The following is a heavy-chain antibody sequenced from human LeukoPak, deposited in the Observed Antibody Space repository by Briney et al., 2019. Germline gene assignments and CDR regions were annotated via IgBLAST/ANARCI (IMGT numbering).Heavy chain of an antibody. CDR1: GGSFSGYY. CDR3: ASRERPRTT. CDR2: INHSGRT. J-gene: IGHJ5*02. D-gene: IGHD1-1*01. Sequence: PSETLSLTCAVYGGSFSGYYWTWIRQPPGKGLEWIGEINHSGRTNYNPSLKSRVTISVDTSNNQFSLKLSSVTAADTAVYYCASRERPRTTWGQGTLVTVSS. V-gene: IGHV4-34*01.